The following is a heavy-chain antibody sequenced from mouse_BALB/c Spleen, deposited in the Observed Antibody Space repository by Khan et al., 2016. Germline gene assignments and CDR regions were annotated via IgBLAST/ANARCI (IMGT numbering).Heavy chain of an antibody. CDR1: GFTFSDYY. CDR3: ARHGYYGSSGFAY. D-gene: IGHD1-1*01. CDR2: ISNGGGST. Sequence: EVELVESGGGLVQPGGSLKLSCATSGFTFSDYYMYWVRQTPEKRLEWVAYISNGGGSTYYPDTVKGRFTISRDNAKNTLYLQMSRRKSEDTAMYYCARHGYYGSSGFAYWGQGTLVTVSA. J-gene: IGHJ3*01. V-gene: IGHV5-12*02.